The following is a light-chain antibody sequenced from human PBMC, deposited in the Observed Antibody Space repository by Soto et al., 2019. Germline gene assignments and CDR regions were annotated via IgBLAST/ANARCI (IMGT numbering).Light chain of an antibody. V-gene: IGLV1-40*01. CDR3: QSYDSSLSGV. J-gene: IGLJ1*01. Sequence: QSVLTQPPSVSGAPGQRVTISCTGSSSNIGAGYHVHWYQHLPGTAPKLLISDNNNRPSGVPDRFSGSKSGTSASLAITGLQAEDEADYYCQSYDSSLSGVFGTGTKVTVL. CDR2: DNN. CDR1: SSNIGAGYH.